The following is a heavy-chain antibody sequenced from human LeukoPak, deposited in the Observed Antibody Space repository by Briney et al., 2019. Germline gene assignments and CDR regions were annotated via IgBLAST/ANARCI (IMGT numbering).Heavy chain of an antibody. J-gene: IGHJ4*02. Sequence: SETLSLTCTVSGGSISSYYWSWIRQPPGKGLEWIGYIYYSGSTNYNPSLKSRVTISVDTSKNQFSLKLSSVTAADTAVYYCARGLEYCSGGSCYSEWGQGTLVTVSS. V-gene: IGHV4-59*01. D-gene: IGHD2-15*01. CDR1: GGSISSYY. CDR3: ARGLEYCSGGSCYSE. CDR2: IYYSGST.